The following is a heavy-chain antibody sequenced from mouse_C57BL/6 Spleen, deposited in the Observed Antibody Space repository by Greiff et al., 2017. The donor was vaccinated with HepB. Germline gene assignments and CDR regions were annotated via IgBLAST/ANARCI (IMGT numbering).Heavy chain of an antibody. CDR2: IDPSDSYT. J-gene: IGHJ3*01. CDR1: GYTFTSYW. D-gene: IGHD3-2*02. CDR3: ARWSTAQATAY. V-gene: IGHV1-50*01. Sequence: QVQLQQPGAELVKPGASVKLSCKASGYTFTSYWMQWVKQRPGQGLEWIGEIDPSDSYTNYNQQFKGKATLTVDTSSSTAYMQLSSLTSEDSAVYYCARWSTAQATAYWGQGTLVTVSA.